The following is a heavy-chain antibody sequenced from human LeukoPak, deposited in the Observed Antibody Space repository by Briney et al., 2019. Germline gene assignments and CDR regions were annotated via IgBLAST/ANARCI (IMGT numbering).Heavy chain of an antibody. Sequence: PSETLSLTCTVSVGSISIYYWSWFRQPPGKGLEWIGYIYYSGSTNYNPSLKSRVTISVDTSKNQFSLKLSSVTAADTAVYYCARAKTIVRYYFDYWGQGTLVTVSS. CDR3: ARAKTIVRYYFDY. D-gene: IGHD3-16*02. V-gene: IGHV4-59*01. CDR2: IYYSGST. J-gene: IGHJ4*02. CDR1: VGSISIYY.